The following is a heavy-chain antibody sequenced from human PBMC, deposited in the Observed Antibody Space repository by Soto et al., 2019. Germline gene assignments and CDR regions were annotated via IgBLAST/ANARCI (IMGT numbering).Heavy chain of an antibody. V-gene: IGHV1-69*01. CDR3: ARDHSSSPQGGFDY. D-gene: IGHD6-6*01. Sequence: QVQLVQSGAEVKKPWSSVKVSCKASGGTFSSYAISWVRQAPGQGLEWMGGIIPIFVTANYAQKFHGRVTITADESTSTAYMELSSLRSEDTAVYYCARDHSSSPQGGFDYWGQGTLVTVSS. CDR2: IIPIFVTA. CDR1: GGTFSSYA. J-gene: IGHJ4*02.